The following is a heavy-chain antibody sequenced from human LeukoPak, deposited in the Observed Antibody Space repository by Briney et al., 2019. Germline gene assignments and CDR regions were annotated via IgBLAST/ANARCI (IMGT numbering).Heavy chain of an antibody. J-gene: IGHJ5*02. CDR1: GFSFSNYA. CDR2: ISGSGGST. CDR3: AKEDYYGSGPFDP. V-gene: IGHV3-23*01. Sequence: GGSLRLSCVPSGFSFSNYAMSWVRQAPGKGLEWVSAISGSGGSTYYADSVKGRFTISRDNSKNTLYLQMNSLRAEDTAVYYCAKEDYYGSGPFDPWGQGTLVTVSS. D-gene: IGHD3-10*01.